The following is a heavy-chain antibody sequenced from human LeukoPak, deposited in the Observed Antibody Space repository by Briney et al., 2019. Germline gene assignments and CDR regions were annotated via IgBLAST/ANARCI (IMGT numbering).Heavy chain of an antibody. D-gene: IGHD5-18*01. V-gene: IGHV3-7*01. CDR3: ARAGTAIIYYYYYMDV. CDR2: IEQDGSGK. CDR1: GFTFSSYW. J-gene: IGHJ6*03. Sequence: GGSLRLSCAASGFTFSSYWMGWVRQAPGKGLEWVANIEQDGSGKNYVDSVKGRFTISRDNAKNSVYLQMNSLRAEDTAVYYCARAGTAIIYYYYYMDVWGKGTTVTVSS.